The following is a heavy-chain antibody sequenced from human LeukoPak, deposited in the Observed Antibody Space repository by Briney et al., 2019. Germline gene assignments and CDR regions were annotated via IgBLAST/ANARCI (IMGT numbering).Heavy chain of an antibody. Sequence: QPGGSLRLSCAASGFTFSSYWMHWVRQAPGKGLVWVSRINSDGSSTSYADSVKGRFTISRDNAKNTLYLQMNSLGAEDTAVYYCARDSSSREYYFDYWGQGTLVTVSS. J-gene: IGHJ4*02. D-gene: IGHD6-6*01. CDR2: INSDGSST. V-gene: IGHV3-74*01. CDR1: GFTFSSYW. CDR3: ARDSSSREYYFDY.